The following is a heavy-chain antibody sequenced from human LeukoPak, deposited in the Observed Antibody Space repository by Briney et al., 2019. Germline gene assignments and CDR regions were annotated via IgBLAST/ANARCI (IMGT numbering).Heavy chain of an antibody. CDR2: VSGSGAST. Sequence: GGSLRLSCAASGFTFSSNAMSWVRQAPGKGLEWVSAVSGSGASTYYADSVKGRFTISRDNSKNTLYLQMNSLTAEDTAVYYCAKEARTVGYNSGEYSQHWGQGTLVTVSS. J-gene: IGHJ1*01. V-gene: IGHV3-23*01. D-gene: IGHD6-19*01. CDR3: AKEARTVGYNSGEYSQH. CDR1: GFTFSSNA.